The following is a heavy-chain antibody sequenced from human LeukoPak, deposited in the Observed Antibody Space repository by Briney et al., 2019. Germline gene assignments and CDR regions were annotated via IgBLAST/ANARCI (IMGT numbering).Heavy chain of an antibody. D-gene: IGHD5-18*01. CDR2: INPSGGST. J-gene: IGHJ4*02. CDR1: GYTFTSYY. CDR3: ARGRILGTAMVGY. V-gene: IGHV1-46*01. Sequence: ASVKVSCKASGYTFTSYYMHWVRQAPGQGLEWMGIINPSGGSTSYAQKLQGRVTMTRDMSTSTVYMELSRLRSDDTAVYYCARGRILGTAMVGYWGQGTLVTVSS.